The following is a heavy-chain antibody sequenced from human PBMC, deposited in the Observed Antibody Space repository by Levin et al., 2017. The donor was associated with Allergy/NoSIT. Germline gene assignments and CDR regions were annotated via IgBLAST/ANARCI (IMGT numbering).Heavy chain of an antibody. CDR1: GFQFSLYG. Sequence: PGGSLRLSCAASGFQFSLYGMHWVRQAPGKGLEWVALIVFDGNDQYYADSVKGRFTISRDNSKNTLYLQMSSLRENDTAMYYCAKRGYCSGNTCQSHDAIDVWGQGTLVIVSS. CDR3: AKRGYCSGNTCQSHDAIDV. V-gene: IGHV3-30*18. D-gene: IGHD2-15*01. J-gene: IGHJ3*01. CDR2: IVFDGNDQ.